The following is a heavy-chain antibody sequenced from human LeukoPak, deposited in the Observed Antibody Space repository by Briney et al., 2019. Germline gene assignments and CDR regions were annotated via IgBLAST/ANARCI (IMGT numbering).Heavy chain of an antibody. Sequence: SETLSLTCTVSGGSISSYYWSWIRQPAGKGLEWSGRIYTSGSTNYNPSLKSRVTMSVDTSKNQFSLKLSSVTAADTAVYYCAREPVVAAAGTYYYYYMDVWGKGTTVTISS. CDR2: IYTSGST. D-gene: IGHD6-13*01. J-gene: IGHJ6*03. V-gene: IGHV4-4*07. CDR3: AREPVVAAAGTYYYYYMDV. CDR1: GGSISSYY.